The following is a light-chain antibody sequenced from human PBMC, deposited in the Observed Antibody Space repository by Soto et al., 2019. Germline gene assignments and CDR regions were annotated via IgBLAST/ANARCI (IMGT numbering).Light chain of an antibody. CDR2: GAS. CDR3: QEYTTWPPIN. CDR1: QSFSSSY. J-gene: IGKJ5*01. V-gene: IGKV3-15*01. Sequence: ETVEAQARGSVSLCGGEGATLSYMSGQSFSSSYLAWYQQKPGQAPRLLIYGASTRATGLPARFSGSASGTAFTLTISRLRSADFAVYYSQEYTTWPPINFALGTRLEIK.